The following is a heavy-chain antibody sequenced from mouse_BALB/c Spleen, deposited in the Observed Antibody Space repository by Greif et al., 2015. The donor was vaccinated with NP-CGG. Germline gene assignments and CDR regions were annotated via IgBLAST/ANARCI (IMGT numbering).Heavy chain of an antibody. CDR3: ARGYGNYYYAMDY. V-gene: IGHV14-3*02. J-gene: IGHJ4*01. Sequence: EVQLVESGAELVKPGASVKLSCTASGFNIKDTYMHWVKQRPEQGLEWIGRIDPANGNTKYDPKFQGKATITADTSSNTAYLQLSSLTSEDTAVCYCARGYGNYYYAMDYWGQGTSVTVSS. CDR2: IDPANGNT. D-gene: IGHD2-1*01. CDR1: GFNIKDTY.